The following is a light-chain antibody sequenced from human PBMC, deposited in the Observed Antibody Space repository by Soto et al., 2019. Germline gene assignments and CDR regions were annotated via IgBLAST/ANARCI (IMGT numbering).Light chain of an antibody. CDR1: QSVSSK. CDR3: QQYNNWPACT. J-gene: IGKJ2*02. CDR2: GAT. V-gene: IGKV3-15*01. Sequence: EIARTQSPGTLYVSPEEIATLSCRASQSVSSKFAWYQQKPGQAPRLLLYGATTRATGIPARFSGRGSGTDVTLTISSLESEDFAVYYCQQYNNWPACTVRQGTKLEI.